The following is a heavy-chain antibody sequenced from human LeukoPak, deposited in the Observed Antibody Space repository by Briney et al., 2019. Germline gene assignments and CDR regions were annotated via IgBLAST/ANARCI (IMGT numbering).Heavy chain of an antibody. V-gene: IGHV3-23*01. CDR2: ISGSGGST. CDR3: AKDYGDYVAYPNWFDP. CDR1: GFTFSSYA. D-gene: IGHD4-17*01. Sequence: PGGSLRLSCAASGFTFSSYAMSWVRQAPGKGLEWVSAISGSGGSTYYADSVKGPFTISRDNSKNTLYLQMNSLRAEDTAVYYCAKDYGDYVAYPNWFDPWGQGTLVTVSS. J-gene: IGHJ5*02.